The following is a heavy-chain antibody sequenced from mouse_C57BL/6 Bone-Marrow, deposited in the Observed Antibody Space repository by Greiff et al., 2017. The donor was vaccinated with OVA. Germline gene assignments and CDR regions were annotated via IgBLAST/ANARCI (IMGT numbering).Heavy chain of an antibody. CDR3: ARRGPFITTVVAEDY. CDR2: IDPNSGGT. V-gene: IGHV1-72*01. J-gene: IGHJ2*01. Sequence: VQLQQPGAELVKPGASVKLSCKASGYTFTSYWMHWVKQRPGRGLEWIGRIDPNSGGTKYNEKFKSKATLTVDKPSSTAYMQFSSLTSEDSAVYYGARRGPFITTVVAEDYWGQGTTLTVSS. CDR1: GYTFTSYW. D-gene: IGHD1-1*01.